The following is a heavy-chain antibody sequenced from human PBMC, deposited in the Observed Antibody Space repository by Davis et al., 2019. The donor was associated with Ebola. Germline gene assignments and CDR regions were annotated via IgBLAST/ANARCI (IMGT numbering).Heavy chain of an antibody. CDR2: ISGSGART. D-gene: IGHD2-21*02. V-gene: IGHV3-23*01. Sequence: PGGSLRLSCATSGFTFSAYAMSWVRQAPGKGLEWVSAISGSGARTYYVDSVKGRFTISRDFSKNTLYLQMNSLRAEDTAVYYCARDRHIVVVTAYPLDYWGQGTLVTVSS. CDR1: GFTFSAYA. CDR3: ARDRHIVVVTAYPLDY. J-gene: IGHJ4*02.